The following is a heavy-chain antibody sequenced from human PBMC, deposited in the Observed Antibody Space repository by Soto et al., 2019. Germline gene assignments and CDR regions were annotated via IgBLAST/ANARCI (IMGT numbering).Heavy chain of an antibody. CDR3: GRGVVQFDY. CDR2: INAGNGNT. V-gene: IGHV1-3*01. J-gene: IGHJ4*02. Sequence: QVQLVQSGAEVKKPGASVKVSCKASGYTFSKYAMHWVRQAHGQRLEWMGWINAGNGNTKYSQRFKGRVTITRETSASTAYVELISVGSEDRAVFYCGRGVVQFDYWGQGALVTVNS. D-gene: IGHD3-22*01. CDR1: GYTFSKYA.